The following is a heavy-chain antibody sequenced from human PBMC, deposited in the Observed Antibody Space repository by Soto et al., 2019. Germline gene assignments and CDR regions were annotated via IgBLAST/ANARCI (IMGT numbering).Heavy chain of an antibody. CDR1: GFTFSSYG. CDR2: IWYDGSNK. J-gene: IGHJ4*02. Sequence: QVQLVESGGGVVQPGRSLRLSCAASGFTFSSYGMHWVRQAPGKGLEWVPVIWYDGSNKYYADSVKGRFTISRDNSKNTLYLQMNSLRAEDTAVYYCARAGGSGWKDYWGQGTLVTVSS. D-gene: IGHD6-19*01. V-gene: IGHV3-33*01. CDR3: ARAGGSGWKDY.